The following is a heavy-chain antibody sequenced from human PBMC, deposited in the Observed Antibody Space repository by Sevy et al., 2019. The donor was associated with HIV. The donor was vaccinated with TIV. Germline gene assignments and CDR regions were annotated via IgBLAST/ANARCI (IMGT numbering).Heavy chain of an antibody. Sequence: GGSLRLSCAASGFTFSSYSMNWVRQAPGKGLEWVSYISSSSSTIYYADSVKGRFTISRDNAKNSLYLQMNSLRAEDTAVYYCVSGGVGATVGAFDIWGQGTMVTVSS. D-gene: IGHD1-26*01. J-gene: IGHJ3*02. CDR3: VSGGVGATVGAFDI. V-gene: IGHV3-48*01. CDR1: GFTFSSYS. CDR2: ISSSSSTI.